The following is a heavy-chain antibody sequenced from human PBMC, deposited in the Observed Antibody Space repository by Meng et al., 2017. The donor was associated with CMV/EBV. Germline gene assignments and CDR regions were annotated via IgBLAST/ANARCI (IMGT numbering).Heavy chain of an antibody. D-gene: IGHD6-13*01. CDR2: INSDGSST. CDR1: GSTFSSYW. V-gene: IGHV3-74*01. CDR3: AKRFSLQSLGSSWYVRDY. Sequence: GEPLNTPCAASGSTFSSYWMHWVRQATGKGLAWVSRINSDGSSTSYADSVKGRFTISRDNAKNTLYLQMNSLRAEDTAVYYCAKRFSLQSLGSSWYVRDYWGQGTLVTVSS. J-gene: IGHJ4*02.